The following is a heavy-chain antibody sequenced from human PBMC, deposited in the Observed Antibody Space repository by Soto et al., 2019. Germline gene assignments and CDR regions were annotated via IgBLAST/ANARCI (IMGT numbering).Heavy chain of an antibody. J-gene: IGHJ4*02. Sequence: QVQLQESGPGLVKPSETLSLTCTVSGGSISSYYWSWIRQPPGKGLEWIGYMYYSGSTNYNPSLKSRVNMSVDTSKNQFALKLSSVTAADTAVYYCATIAVTGTGSGDWGQGTLVTVSS. V-gene: IGHV4-59*08. CDR3: ATIAVTGTGSGD. CDR1: GGSISSYY. D-gene: IGHD6-19*01. CDR2: MYYSGST.